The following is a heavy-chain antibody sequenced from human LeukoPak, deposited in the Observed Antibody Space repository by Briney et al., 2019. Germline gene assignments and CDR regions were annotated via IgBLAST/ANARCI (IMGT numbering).Heavy chain of an antibody. Sequence: PGGSLRLSCAASGFTFNSYSMHWVRQAPGKGLGWVAVISYDGNNKYYADSVKGRFTISRDNSKNTLYLQMNSLRTEDMAVYYFARDRSPYKWNYFEQWGQGTLVSLSS. CDR2: ISYDGNNK. J-gene: IGHJ4*02. V-gene: IGHV3-30-3*01. CDR1: GFTFNSYS. D-gene: IGHD1-20*01. CDR3: ARDRSPYKWNYFEQ.